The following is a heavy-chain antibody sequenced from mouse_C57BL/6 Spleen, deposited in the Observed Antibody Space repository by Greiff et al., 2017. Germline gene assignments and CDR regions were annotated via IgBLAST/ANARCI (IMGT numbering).Heavy chain of an antibody. V-gene: IGHV1-26*01. D-gene: IGHD2-5*01. Sequence: EVQLQQSGPELVKPGASVKISCKASGYTFTDYYMNWVKQSHGKSLEWIGDINPNNGGTSYNQKFKGKATLTVDKSSSTAYMELRSLTSEDSSVYYCARYYSNSLYFDYWGQGTTLTVSS. CDR1: GYTFTDYY. CDR3: ARYYSNSLYFDY. J-gene: IGHJ2*01. CDR2: INPNNGGT.